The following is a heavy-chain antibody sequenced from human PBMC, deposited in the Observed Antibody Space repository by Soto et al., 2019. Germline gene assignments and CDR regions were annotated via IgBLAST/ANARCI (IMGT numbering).Heavy chain of an antibody. CDR2: IYHAGSV. CDR1: GYSIASGYY. J-gene: IGHJ6*02. V-gene: IGHV4-38-2*01. CDR3: ARTFDYYGMDV. Sequence: KTSETLSLTCAVSGYSIASGYYWAWIRQSPGKGLEWIGSIYHAGSVYYNPSLYSRVAVSLDTSKNHFSLKLTSVTAADTAVYYCARTFDYYGMDVWGQGTTVTVSS.